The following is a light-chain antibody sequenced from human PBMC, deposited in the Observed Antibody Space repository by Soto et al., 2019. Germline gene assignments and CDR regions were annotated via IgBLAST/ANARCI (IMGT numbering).Light chain of an antibody. Sequence: QSALAQPPSASGTPGQRVTISCSGSTSNVGSNLASWYQQLPGSAPKLLIYNDYERPSGVPDRFAGSKPGTSASLGISGLRSEDEADYFCAVWDDSLSGVVFGGGTKLTVL. V-gene: IGLV1-47*02. CDR1: TSNVGSNL. J-gene: IGLJ2*01. CDR2: NDY. CDR3: AVWDDSLSGVV.